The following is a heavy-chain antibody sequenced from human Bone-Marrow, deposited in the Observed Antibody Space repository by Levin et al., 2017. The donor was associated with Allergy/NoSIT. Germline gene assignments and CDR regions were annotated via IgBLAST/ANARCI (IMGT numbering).Heavy chain of an antibody. D-gene: IGHD1-26*01. Sequence: GGSLRLSCAASGFTFSSSWMHWVRQAPGKGLVWVARINKDGSGTKYADFVRGRFTISRDNAKSILYLQMKSLRADDTAVYYCVREGWVAGAGNSFDSWGQGRLVTVSS. J-gene: IGHJ4*02. CDR2: INKDGSGT. CDR3: VREGWVAGAGNSFDS. CDR1: GFTFSSSW. V-gene: IGHV3-74*01.